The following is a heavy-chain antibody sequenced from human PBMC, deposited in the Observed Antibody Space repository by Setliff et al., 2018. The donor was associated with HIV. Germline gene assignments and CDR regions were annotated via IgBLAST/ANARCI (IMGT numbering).Heavy chain of an antibody. D-gene: IGHD3-3*01. CDR3: ARDVAPPLAGDVWSGNGL. V-gene: IGHV4-59*11. Sequence: PSETLSLTCSGSGGSIRSHYWSWIRQAPGKGLQWIGNVYYRAKTGATTDHNPSLRSRISISLDVSKNQLSLRLRSVTAADTAIYYCARDVAPPLAGDVWSGNGLWGQGTQVTVSS. J-gene: IGHJ4*02. CDR1: GGSIRSHY. CDR2: VYYRAKTGATT.